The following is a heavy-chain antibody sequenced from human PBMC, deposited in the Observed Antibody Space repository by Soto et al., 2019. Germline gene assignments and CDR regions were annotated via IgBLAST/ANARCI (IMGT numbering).Heavy chain of an antibody. V-gene: IGHV5-51*01. CDR2: IYPGDSDT. D-gene: IGHD2-15*01. CDR3: ARSSQGILLLVAANPGAFYF. Sequence: GESLKISCQGSGYSFTSYWIGWVRQMPGKGLEWMGIIYPGDSDTRYSPSFQGQVTISADKSISTAYLQWSSLKASDTAMYYCARSSQGILLLVAANPGAFYFWGQGTMVPVSS. CDR1: GYSFTSYW. J-gene: IGHJ3*01.